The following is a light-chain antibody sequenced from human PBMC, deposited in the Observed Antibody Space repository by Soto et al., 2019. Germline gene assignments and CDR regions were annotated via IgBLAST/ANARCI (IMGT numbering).Light chain of an antibody. CDR2: DAS. V-gene: IGKV3-11*01. J-gene: IGKJ5*01. CDR3: QQRSNWPIT. Sequence: EIVLTQSPATLSLSPGERATVSCRASQSVSSYLAWYQQKPGQAPRLLIYDASNRAPGIPARFSGSGSGTDVTLTISSLEPEDFAVDYCQQRSNWPITFGQGTRLEI. CDR1: QSVSSY.